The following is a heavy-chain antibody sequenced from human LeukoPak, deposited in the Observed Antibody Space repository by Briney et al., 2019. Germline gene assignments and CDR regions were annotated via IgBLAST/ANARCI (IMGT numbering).Heavy chain of an antibody. Sequence: ASVKVSCKASGYTFTGYYMHWVRQAPGQGLEWMGWINPNSGGTNYAQKFRGRVTMTRDTSISTAYMELSRLSSDDTAVYYCASEREVYSSGWSSRPFDYWGQGTLVTVSS. CDR2: INPNSGGT. V-gene: IGHV1-2*02. J-gene: IGHJ4*02. CDR3: ASEREVYSSGWSSRPFDY. CDR1: GYTFTGYY. D-gene: IGHD6-19*01.